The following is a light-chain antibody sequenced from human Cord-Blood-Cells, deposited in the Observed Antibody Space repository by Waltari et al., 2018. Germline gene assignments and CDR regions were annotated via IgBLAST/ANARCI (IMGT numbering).Light chain of an antibody. CDR1: QSVSSN. V-gene: IGKV3-15*01. CDR2: GAS. CDR3: QQYNNWPWT. J-gene: IGKJ1*01. Sequence: EIVMTQSPATLSVSPGERAPLSCWASQSVSSNLAGYQQKPGQAPRRLIYGASTRATGIPARFSGSGSGTEFTLTISSLQSEDFAVYYCQQYNNWPWTFGQGTKVEIK.